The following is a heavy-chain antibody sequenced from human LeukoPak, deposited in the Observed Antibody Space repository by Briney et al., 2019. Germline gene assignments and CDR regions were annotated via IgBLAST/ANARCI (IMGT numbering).Heavy chain of an antibody. Sequence: GGSLRLSCAASAFSLNAYNMNWVRQAPGKGLEWVSSISYTGTYIYYADSVKGRFTISRDNAQNSLYLQMNSLRAEDTAIYYCVRDRGTYRPIDYWGQGALVTVSS. J-gene: IGHJ4*02. CDR2: ISYTGTYI. CDR1: AFSLNAYN. V-gene: IGHV3-21*04. D-gene: IGHD1-26*01. CDR3: VRDRGTYRPIDY.